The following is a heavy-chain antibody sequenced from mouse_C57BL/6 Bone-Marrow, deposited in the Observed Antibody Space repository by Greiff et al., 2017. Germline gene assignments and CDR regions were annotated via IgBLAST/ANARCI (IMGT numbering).Heavy chain of an antibody. CDR3: ARHEKIDPYYYGSSPWFAY. CDR2: FYPGSGSI. Sequence: QVQLQQSGAELVKPGASVKLSCKASGYTLTEYTIHWVKQRSGQGLEWIGWFYPGSGSIKYNEKFKDKATLTADKSSSTVYMERSRLTSEDSAVYFCARHEKIDPYYYGSSPWFAYWGQGTLVTVSA. D-gene: IGHD1-1*01. J-gene: IGHJ3*01. V-gene: IGHV1-62-2*01. CDR1: GYTLTEYT.